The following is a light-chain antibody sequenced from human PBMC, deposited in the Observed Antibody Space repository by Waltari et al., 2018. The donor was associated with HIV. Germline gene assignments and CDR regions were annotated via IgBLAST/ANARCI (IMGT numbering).Light chain of an antibody. J-gene: IGLJ3*02. V-gene: IGLV6-57*03. CDR1: SGSIVTRY. Sequence: NFMLTQPQSVSESPGKTITISCTRSSGSIVTRYVQWYRQRPGSAPTTVIYENRPRSAGVPDRFSGSIDSSSNSASLTISGLTTEDEADDYCQSYETTTHKWVFGGGTKLTVL. CDR3: QSYETTTHKWV. CDR2: ENR.